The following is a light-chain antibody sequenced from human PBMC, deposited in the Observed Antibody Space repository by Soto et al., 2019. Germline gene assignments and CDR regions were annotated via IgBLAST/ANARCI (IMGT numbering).Light chain of an antibody. V-gene: IGLV2-14*01. CDR1: SSDVGGYNY. J-gene: IGLJ1*01. Sequence: QSVLTQPASVSGSPGQSITISCTGNSSDVGGYNYVSWYQQHPGKAPKLMIYDVSNRPSGVSNRFSGSKSGNTASLTISGLQAEDEDDYYCSSYTSSSTLYVFGTGTKVTVL. CDR2: DVS. CDR3: SSYTSSSTLYV.